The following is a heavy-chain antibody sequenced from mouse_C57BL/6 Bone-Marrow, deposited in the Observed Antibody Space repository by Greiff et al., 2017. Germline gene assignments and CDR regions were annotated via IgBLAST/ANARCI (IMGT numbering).Heavy chain of an antibody. CDR1: GYTFTSYW. V-gene: IGHV1-69*01. CDR2: IDPSDSYT. D-gene: IGHD2-4*01. Sequence: QVQLQQPGAELVMPGASVKLSCKASGYTFTSYWMHWVKQRPGQGLEWIGEIDPSDSYTNYNQKFKGKSTLTVDKSSSTAYMQLSSLTSEDSAVYYCARYDNDDAMDYWGQGTSVTVSS. CDR3: ARYDNDDAMDY. J-gene: IGHJ4*01.